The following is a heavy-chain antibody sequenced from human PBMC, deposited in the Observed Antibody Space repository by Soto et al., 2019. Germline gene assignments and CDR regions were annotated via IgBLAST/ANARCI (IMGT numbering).Heavy chain of an antibody. CDR2: ISSTSTYT. J-gene: IGHJ4*02. D-gene: IGHD6-19*01. CDR3: ARDLALAGNY. Sequence: PGGCLRLSCAASGFTFRSYAMNWVRQTQEKGLEWVSSISSTSTYTHYADSVKGRFTISRDNANNSLFLQMNSLRAEDTAIYYCARDLALAGNYWGQGALVTVSS. V-gene: IGHV3-21*01. CDR1: GFTFRSYA.